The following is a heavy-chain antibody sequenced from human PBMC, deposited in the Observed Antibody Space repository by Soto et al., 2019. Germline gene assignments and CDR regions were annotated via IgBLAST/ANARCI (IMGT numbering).Heavy chain of an antibody. Sequence: GGSLRLSCATSGFTFKDYAMYWARQAPGKGLEWVSAISGSGNRTFYADSVKGRFTISRDNSRNTMYLHMESLRAEDTAVYYCAHIYLGPGTLVTVSS. CDR2: ISGSGNRT. CDR1: GFTFKDYA. V-gene: IGHV3-23*01. CDR3: AHIY. J-gene: IGHJ4*01.